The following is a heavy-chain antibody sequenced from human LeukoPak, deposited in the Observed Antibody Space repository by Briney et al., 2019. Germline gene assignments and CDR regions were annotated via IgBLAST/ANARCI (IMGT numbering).Heavy chain of an antibody. CDR1: GGSFRNYY. V-gene: IGHV4-34*01. CDR3: ARGYVGFYYGSGTYYYGMDV. D-gene: IGHD3-10*01. CDR2: INHTGSA. J-gene: IGHJ6*02. Sequence: SETLSLTCAVYGGSFRNYYWTWLRQPPGQGLEWIGEINHTGSADSNPSLKSRVTISVDTSKNQISLKLSSVTTADTAVYYCARGYVGFYYGSGTYYYGMDVWGQGTTVTVSS.